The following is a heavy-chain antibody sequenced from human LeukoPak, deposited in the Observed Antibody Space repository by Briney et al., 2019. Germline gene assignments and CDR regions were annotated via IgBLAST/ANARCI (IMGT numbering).Heavy chain of an antibody. CDR2: INHSGSP. CDR1: GGSFSGYY. V-gene: IGHV4-34*01. Sequence: SETLSLTCAVYGGSFSGYYWTWIRQPPGKGLEWIGEINHSGSPNYNPSLKSRVTISVDTSKNQFSLKLSSVTAADTAVYYCARVVPWYSSGWYYFDYWGQGTLVTVSS. CDR3: ARVVPWYSSGWYYFDY. D-gene: IGHD6-19*01. J-gene: IGHJ4*02.